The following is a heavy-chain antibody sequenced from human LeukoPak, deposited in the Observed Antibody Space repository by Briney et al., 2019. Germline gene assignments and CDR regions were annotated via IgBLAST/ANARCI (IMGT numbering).Heavy chain of an antibody. CDR2: INGNGCST. CDR3: AKRGVVIRVILVGFHKEAYYFDS. D-gene: IGHD3-22*01. V-gene: IGHV3-23*05. J-gene: IGHJ4*02. CDR1: GITVNNYC. Sequence: WGSLRLYFAVSGITVNNYCKNWVRQGPRKGLELVPGINGNGCSTNYAGSVKGRFPISRDNPKNTLYLQMNSLTAEDTAVYFCAKRGVVIRVILVGFHKEAYYFDSWGQGALVTVSS.